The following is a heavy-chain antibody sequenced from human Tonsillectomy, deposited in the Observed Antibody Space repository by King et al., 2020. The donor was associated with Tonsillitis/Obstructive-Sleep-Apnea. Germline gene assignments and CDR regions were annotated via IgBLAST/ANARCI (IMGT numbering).Heavy chain of an antibody. D-gene: IGHD3-10*01. CDR2: IYYSGST. CDR1: GGSISSGGYY. Sequence: QLQESGPGLVQPSQTLSLTFTVSGGSISSGGYYWGWIRQHPGKGLEWFGYIYYSGSTFYNPSLKSRVTISLDTSKNQFSLKLSSVTAADTAVYFCARDQLRGHHYYMDVWGKGTTVTVSS. V-gene: IGHV4-31*03. J-gene: IGHJ6*03. CDR3: ARDQLRGHHYYMDV.